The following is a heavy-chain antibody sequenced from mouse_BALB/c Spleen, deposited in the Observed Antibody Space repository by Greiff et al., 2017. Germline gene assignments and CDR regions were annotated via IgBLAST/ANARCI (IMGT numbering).Heavy chain of an antibody. CDR1: GYTFTSYW. Sequence: QVQLKESGAELARPGASVKLSCKASGYTFTSYWMQWVKQRPGQGLEWIGAIYPGDGDTRYTQKFKGKATLTADKSSSTAYMQLSSLASEDSAVYYCARSGGSSPWYFDVWGAGTTVTVSS. V-gene: IGHV1-87*01. CDR2: IYPGDGDT. CDR3: ARSGGSSPWYFDV. J-gene: IGHJ1*01. D-gene: IGHD1-1*01.